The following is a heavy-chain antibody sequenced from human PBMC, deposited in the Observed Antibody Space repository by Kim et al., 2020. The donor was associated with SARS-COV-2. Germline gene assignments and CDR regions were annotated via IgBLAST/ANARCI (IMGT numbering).Heavy chain of an antibody. CDR3: ARDGTDYGDNDERFWYYGMDV. CDR1: RFTFSTYT. CDR2: ISFDGSNK. J-gene: IGHJ6*02. V-gene: IGHV3-30-3*01. D-gene: IGHD4-17*01. Sequence: GGSLRLSCAASRFTFSTYTMHWVRQAPGKGLEWVALISFDGSNKYYADSVKGRFTISRDNSKKTLYLQMNSLRVEDTAVYYCARDGTDYGDNDERFWYYGMDVWGQGTTVTVSS.